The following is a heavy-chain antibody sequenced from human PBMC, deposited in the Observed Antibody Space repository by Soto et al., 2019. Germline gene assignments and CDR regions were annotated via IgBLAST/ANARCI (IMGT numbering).Heavy chain of an antibody. V-gene: IGHV1-18*01. CDR1: GYTFANYG. D-gene: IGHD4-17*01. Sequence: QVQLVESGAEVKKPGASVKVSCKASGYTFANYGISWVRQAAGQGLEWMGTISPYNGNTNYAQNLQGSVTMTTDTSTSTAYMDLRSLTSDDTAVYYCARTDYGDYVPPLDYWGQGTLVTVSS. J-gene: IGHJ4*02. CDR3: ARTDYGDYVPPLDY. CDR2: ISPYNGNT.